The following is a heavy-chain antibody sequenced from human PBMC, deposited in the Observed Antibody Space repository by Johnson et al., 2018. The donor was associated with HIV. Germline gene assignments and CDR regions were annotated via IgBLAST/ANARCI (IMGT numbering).Heavy chain of an antibody. Sequence: VQVVESGGGLVQPGGSLRLSCAASGFTFSSYDMHWVRQAPGKGLEWVSGINWNGGSTGYADSVKGRFPISRDNAKNSLYLQMNSLRAEDTALYYCARFENTLSNAFDIWGQGTMVTVSS. CDR2: INWNGGST. CDR3: ARFENTLSNAFDI. J-gene: IGHJ3*02. V-gene: IGHV3-20*04. CDR1: GFTFSSYD. D-gene: IGHD3-10*01.